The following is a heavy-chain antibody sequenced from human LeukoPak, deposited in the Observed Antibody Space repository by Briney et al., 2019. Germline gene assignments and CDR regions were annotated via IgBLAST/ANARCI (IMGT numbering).Heavy chain of an antibody. Sequence: PSETLSLTCTVSGGPISRSSYYWGWIRQPPGKGLEGIVRIYYSGSTYYNPSLKSRVTISVDTSKNQFSLKLSSVTAADTAVYYCASQRRWGWELLGGHSDDWGQGTLVTVSS. J-gene: IGHJ4*02. V-gene: IGHV4-39*01. CDR3: ASQRRWGWELLGGHSDD. D-gene: IGHD1-26*01. CDR2: IYYSGST. CDR1: GGPISRSSYY.